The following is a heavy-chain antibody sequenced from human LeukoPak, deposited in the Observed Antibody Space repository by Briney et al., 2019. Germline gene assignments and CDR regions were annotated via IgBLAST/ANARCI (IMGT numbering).Heavy chain of an antibody. D-gene: IGHD3-22*01. Sequence: GESLKISCNGSGYSFLSSWIGWVRQMPGKGLEWMGIIYPGDSDTRYSPSFQGQVTISADKSINTAYLQWSSLKASDTAMYYCARRVDSSGYYYAYFDYWGQGTLVTVSS. J-gene: IGHJ4*02. CDR1: GYSFLSSW. CDR2: IYPGDSDT. CDR3: ARRVDSSGYYYAYFDY. V-gene: IGHV5-51*01.